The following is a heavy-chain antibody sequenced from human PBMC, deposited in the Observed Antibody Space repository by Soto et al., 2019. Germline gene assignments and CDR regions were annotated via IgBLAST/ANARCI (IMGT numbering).Heavy chain of an antibody. V-gene: IGHV3-15*07. CDR3: LKGSGWS. CDR1: GFTFTNAW. D-gene: IGHD6-19*01. J-gene: IGHJ4*02. Sequence: EVQLLESGGGLVKPGGSLRLSCAASGFTFTNAWMNWVRQAPGKGLEWVGRIKSKSDGETTDYAAPVKGRFTISRDDSENTLYLQMNSLETDDTAVYYCLKGSGWSWGQGTLVTVSS. CDR2: IKSKSDGETT.